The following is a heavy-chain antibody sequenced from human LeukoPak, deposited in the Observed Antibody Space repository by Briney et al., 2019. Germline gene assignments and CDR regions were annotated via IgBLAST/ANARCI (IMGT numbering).Heavy chain of an antibody. CDR1: GYSISSGYY. CDR2: IYYSGST. D-gene: IGHD3-10*01. J-gene: IGHJ4*02. CDR3: ARRLEWYYYGSGSYRYFDY. V-gene: IGHV4-38-2*02. Sequence: SETLSLTCTVSGYSISSGYYWGWIRQPPGKGLEWIGSIYYSGSTNYNPSLKSRVTISVDTSKNQFSLKLSSVTAADTAVYYCARRLEWYYYGSGSYRYFDYWGQGTLVTVSS.